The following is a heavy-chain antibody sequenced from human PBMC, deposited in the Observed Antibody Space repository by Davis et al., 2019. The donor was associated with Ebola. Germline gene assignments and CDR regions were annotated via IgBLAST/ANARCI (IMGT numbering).Heavy chain of an antibody. CDR1: GFTFSSYS. D-gene: IGHD4-17*01. CDR2: ISSSSSYI. CDR3: ARGKVTTYYYYYGMDV. V-gene: IGHV3-21*01. Sequence: GGSLRLSCAASGFTFSSYSMNWVRQAPGKGLEWVSSISSSSSYIYYADSVKGRFTISRDNAKNSLYLQMNSLRAEDTAVYYCARGKVTTYYYYYGMDVWGQGTTVTVSS. J-gene: IGHJ6*02.